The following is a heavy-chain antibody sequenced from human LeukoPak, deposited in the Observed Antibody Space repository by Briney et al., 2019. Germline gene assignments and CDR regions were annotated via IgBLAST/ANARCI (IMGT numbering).Heavy chain of an antibody. CDR1: GYTFTGYY. V-gene: IGHV1-2*02. J-gene: IGHJ4*02. D-gene: IGHD3-10*01. CDR3: ARKLWFGELSIDY. CDR2: INPNSGGT. Sequence: GASVKVSCKASGYTFTGYYMHWVRQAPGQGLEWMGWINPNSGGTNYAQKFQGRVTMTRDTSISTAYMELSRLRSDDTAVYYCARKLWFGELSIDYWGQGTLVTVSS.